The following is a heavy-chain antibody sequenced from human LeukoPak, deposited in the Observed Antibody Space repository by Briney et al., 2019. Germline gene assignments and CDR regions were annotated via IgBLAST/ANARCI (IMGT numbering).Heavy chain of an antibody. CDR2: IKQDGSEK. J-gene: IGHJ6*03. Sequence: GGSLRLSCAASGFTFISYWMTWVRQAPGKGLEWVANIKQDGSEKYYVDSVKGRFTISRDNAKNSLYLQMNSLKAEDTAVYYCARADSSIAARLSRSSIFNYYYYMGVWDKGTTVTVSS. CDR3: ARADSSIAARLSRSSIFNYYYYMGV. D-gene: IGHD6-6*01. CDR1: GFTFISYW. V-gene: IGHV3-7*01.